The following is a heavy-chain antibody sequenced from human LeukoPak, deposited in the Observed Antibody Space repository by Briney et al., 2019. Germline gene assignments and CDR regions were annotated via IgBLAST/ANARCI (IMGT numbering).Heavy chain of an antibody. J-gene: IGHJ4*02. D-gene: IGHD2-2*01. V-gene: IGHV4-34*01. Sequence: SETLSLTCAVYGGSFSDYYWSWIRQPPGKGLEWIGEINHSGSTNYNPSLKSRVTISVDTSKNQFSLKLSSVTAADTAVYYCASFNCSSTSCYDYWGQGTLVTVSS. CDR2: INHSGST. CDR3: ASFNCSSTSCYDY. CDR1: GGSFSDYY.